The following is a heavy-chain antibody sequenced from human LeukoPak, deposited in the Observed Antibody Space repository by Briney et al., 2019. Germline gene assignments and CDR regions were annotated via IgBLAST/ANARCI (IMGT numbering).Heavy chain of an antibody. V-gene: IGHV3-33*01. CDR2: IWYDGSNK. J-gene: IGHJ4*02. CDR1: GFTFSSYG. D-gene: IGHD6-13*01. CDR3: ARSDRYSSSWYYDY. Sequence: PGGSLRLSCAASGFTFSSYGMHWVRQAPGKGLEWVAVIWYDGSNKYYADSVKGRFTISRDNSKNTLYLQMNSLRAEDTAVYYCARSDRYSSSWYYDYWGQGTLVTVSS.